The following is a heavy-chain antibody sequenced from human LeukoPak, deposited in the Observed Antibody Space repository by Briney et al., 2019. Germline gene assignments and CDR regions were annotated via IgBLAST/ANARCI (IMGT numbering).Heavy chain of an antibody. D-gene: IGHD3-9*01. CDR1: AFTFSSYG. CDR3: ARDKDLYDIFNPYFDY. J-gene: IGHJ4*02. CDR2: IWYDGSNK. V-gene: IGHV3-33*01. Sequence: GGSLRLSCATSAFTFSSYGMHWVRQAPGKGLECVAVIWYDGSNKYYADSVKGRFTISRDNSKNTLYLQMTSLRAEDTAVYYCARDKDLYDIFNPYFDYWGQGTLVTVSS.